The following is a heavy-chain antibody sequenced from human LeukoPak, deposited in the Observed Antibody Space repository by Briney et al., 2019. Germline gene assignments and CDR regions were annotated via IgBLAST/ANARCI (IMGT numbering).Heavy chain of an antibody. J-gene: IGHJ4*02. CDR3: AKDGGSYSVGGGNFDY. D-gene: IGHD1-26*01. CDR2: ISWNSGRI. V-gene: IGHV3-9*01. Sequence: GGALRLSCAASGFTFDDYAMHWVRQAPGKGLEWVSGISWNSGRIGYADSVKGRVTISRDNAKNSLYLQMNSLRAEDTALYYCAKDGGSYSVGGGNFDYWGQGTLVTVSS. CDR1: GFTFDDYA.